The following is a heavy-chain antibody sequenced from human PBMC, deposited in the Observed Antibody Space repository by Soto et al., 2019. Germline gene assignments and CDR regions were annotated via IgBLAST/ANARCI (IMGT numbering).Heavy chain of an antibody. J-gene: IGHJ4*02. CDR3: AKRRGAGGHFDY. V-gene: IGHV3-23*01. CDR2: VSVGGST. CDR1: GFTFSSYA. D-gene: IGHD2-15*01. Sequence: DVQLLESGGGLVQPEGSLRLSCAASGFTFSSYAMGWVRQGPGKGLVWVAVVSVGGSTHYADSVRGRFTISRDNSKTTLSLQMNSLTAEDTAVYFCAKRRGAGGHFDYWGQGALVTVSS.